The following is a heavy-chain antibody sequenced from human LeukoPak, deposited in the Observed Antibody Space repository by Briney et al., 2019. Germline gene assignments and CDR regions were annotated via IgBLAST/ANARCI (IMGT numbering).Heavy chain of an antibody. CDR3: ARDRDGYNREVDY. V-gene: IGHV1-69*04. Sequence: SLKLSCKASGGTLSSYAISWVRQAPGQGLEWMGRIIPILGIANYAQKFQGRVTITADKSTSTAYMELSSLRSEDTGVYYCARDRDGYNREVDYWGQGTLVTVSS. CDR1: GGTLSSYA. D-gene: IGHD5-24*01. CDR2: IIPILGIA. J-gene: IGHJ4*02.